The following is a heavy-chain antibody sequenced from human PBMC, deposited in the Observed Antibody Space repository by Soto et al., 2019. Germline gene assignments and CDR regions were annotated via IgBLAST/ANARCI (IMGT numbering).Heavy chain of an antibody. V-gene: IGHV4-34*01. D-gene: IGHD2-8*01. CDR2: INHSGST. J-gene: IGHJ6*02. CDR1: GGSFSGYY. CDR3: ARGPRPIVLDDSALYYYGMDV. Sequence: SETLSLTCAVYGGSFSGYYWSWIRQPPGKGLEWIGEINHSGSTNYNPSLKSRVTISVDTSKNQFSLKLSSVTAADTAVYYCARGPRPIVLDDSALYYYGMDVWGQGTTVTVSS.